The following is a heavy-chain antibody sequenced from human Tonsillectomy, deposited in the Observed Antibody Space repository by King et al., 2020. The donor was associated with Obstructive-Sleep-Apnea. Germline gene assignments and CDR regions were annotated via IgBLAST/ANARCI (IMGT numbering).Heavy chain of an antibody. CDR1: GFIFSDFY. J-gene: IGHJ5*02. Sequence: VQLVESGGGLVRPGGSLRLSCAASGFIFSDFYMDWVRQAPGKGLEWVARIKNKGGRYTVDYAASVKGRFTISRDDSRNSLYLQMNSLRTEDTAVYFCARDLSVPVAGSGSWGQGTLVTVSS. V-gene: IGHV3-72*01. D-gene: IGHD6-19*01. CDR2: IKNKGGRYTV. CDR3: ARDLSVPVAGSGS.